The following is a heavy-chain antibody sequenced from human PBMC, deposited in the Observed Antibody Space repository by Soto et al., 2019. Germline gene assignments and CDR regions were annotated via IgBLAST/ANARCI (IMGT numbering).Heavy chain of an antibody. CDR2: ISGSGGSP. CDR1: GFTFSNYA. J-gene: IGHJ3*02. CDR3: AKDGWQQLVPDDAFDI. Sequence: GGSLRLSCAASGFTFSNYAMNWVRQAPGKGLEWVSTISGSGGSPYYADSVKGRFTISRDNSKNTLYLQMNSLRAEDTAVYYCAKDGWQQLVPDDAFDIWGQGTMVTVSS. D-gene: IGHD6-13*01. V-gene: IGHV3-23*01.